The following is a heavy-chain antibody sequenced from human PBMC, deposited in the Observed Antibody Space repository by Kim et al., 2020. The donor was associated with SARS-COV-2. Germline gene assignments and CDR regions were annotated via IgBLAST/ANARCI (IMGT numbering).Heavy chain of an antibody. V-gene: IGHV4-4*07. CDR3: ASGPHNWNYVSSDYYYMDV. CDR1: GGSISSYY. D-gene: IGHD1-7*01. J-gene: IGHJ6*03. Sequence: SETLSLTCTVSGGSISSYYWSWIRQPAGKGLEWIGRIYTSGSTNYNPSLKSRVTMSVDTSKNQFSLKLSSVTAADTAVYYCASGPHNWNYVSSDYYYMDVWGKGTTVTVSS. CDR2: IYTSGST.